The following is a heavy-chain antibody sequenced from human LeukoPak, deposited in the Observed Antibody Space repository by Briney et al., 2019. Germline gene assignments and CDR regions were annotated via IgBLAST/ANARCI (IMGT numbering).Heavy chain of an antibody. CDR2: IYSGGST. V-gene: IGHV3-66*01. Sequence: GGSLRLSCVASGFTLSSNYMSWVRQAPGKGLEWVSVIYSGGSTYYADSVKGRFTISRDNSKNTLYLQMNSLRAEDSAVYYCARDEYYYDGSAYHYYFDYWGQGTLVTVSS. CDR1: GFTLSSNY. D-gene: IGHD3-22*01. CDR3: ARDEYYYDGSAYHYYFDY. J-gene: IGHJ4*02.